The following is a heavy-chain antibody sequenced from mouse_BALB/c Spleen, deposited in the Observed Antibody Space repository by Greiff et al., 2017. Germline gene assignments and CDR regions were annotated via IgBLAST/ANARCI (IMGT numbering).Heavy chain of an antibody. CDR1: GFTFSSFG. CDR3: ARSYYGNNRDGYAMDY. Sequence: EVQVVESGGGLVQPGGSRKLSCAASGFTFSSFGMHWVRQAPEKGLEWVAYISSGSSTIYYADTVKGRCTIARDNPKNTLFLQMTSLRSEDTAMYYCARSYYGNNRDGYAMDYWGQGTSVTVSS. V-gene: IGHV5-17*02. J-gene: IGHJ4*01. D-gene: IGHD2-1*01. CDR2: ISSGSSTI.